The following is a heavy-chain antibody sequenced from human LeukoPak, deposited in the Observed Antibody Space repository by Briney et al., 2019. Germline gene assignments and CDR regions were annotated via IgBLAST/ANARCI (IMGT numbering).Heavy chain of an antibody. D-gene: IGHD5-24*01. J-gene: IGHJ4*02. CDR3: ARNRDGYNSFDY. Sequence: SQTLSLTCTVSGGSINNGGYYWSWIRQHPGKGLEWIGYIYYSGSSYYNPSLRSRVTISVDTSRNHFSLKLSSVTAADTAVYYCARNRDGYNSFDYWGQGTLVTVSS. CDR1: GGSINNGGYY. CDR2: IYYSGSS. V-gene: IGHV4-31*03.